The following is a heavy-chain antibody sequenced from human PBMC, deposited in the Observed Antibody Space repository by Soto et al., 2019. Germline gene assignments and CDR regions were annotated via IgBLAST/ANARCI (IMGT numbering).Heavy chain of an antibody. Sequence: QVQLVQSGAEVRKPGASVNISCRASGFSFSDNLINWVRQAPGQSLEWMGWINPDNGNTRYSQTSQGRVTISRHSSASIAYVEVRDLTSEDTAVYYCARDILSVGPRANDAFDVWGQGTMVTVSS. V-gene: IGHV1-3*01. J-gene: IGHJ3*01. CDR1: GFSFSDNL. CDR3: ARDILSVGPRANDAFDV. CDR2: INPDNGNT. D-gene: IGHD2-8*02.